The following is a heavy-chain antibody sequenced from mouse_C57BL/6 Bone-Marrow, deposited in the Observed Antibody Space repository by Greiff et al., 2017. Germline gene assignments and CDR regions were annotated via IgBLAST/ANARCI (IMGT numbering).Heavy chain of an antibody. D-gene: IGHD2-10*01. V-gene: IGHV10-3*01. CDR1: GFTFTTYA. CDR3: VRGEAPYYYRAWFAY. J-gene: IGHJ3*01. CDR2: ISSKSSNYAT. Sequence: EVQVVESGGGLVQPKGSLKLSCAASGFTFTTYAMHWVRQAPGKGLEWVARISSKSSNYATYYADSVKDRFTISRDDSQSMLYLQMDNLKTEDTAMYYCVRGEAPYYYRAWFAYWGQGTLVTVSA.